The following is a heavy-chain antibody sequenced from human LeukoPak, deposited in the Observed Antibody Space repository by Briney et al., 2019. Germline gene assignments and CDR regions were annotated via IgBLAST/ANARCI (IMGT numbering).Heavy chain of an antibody. J-gene: IGHJ4*02. Sequence: EGSLRLSCAASGFTFSSYWMSWVRQAPGKGLEWVANIKQDGSEKHYVDSVKGRFTISRDNAKKSLFLHMNSLRVEDTAVYYCARGSEYTSSTNYYFDYWGQGTLVTVSS. CDR2: IKQDGSEK. V-gene: IGHV3-7*01. D-gene: IGHD6-6*01. CDR3: ARGSEYTSSTNYYFDY. CDR1: GFTFSSYW.